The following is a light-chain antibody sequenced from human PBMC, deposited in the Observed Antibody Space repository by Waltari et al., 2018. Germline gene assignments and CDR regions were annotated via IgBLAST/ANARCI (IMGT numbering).Light chain of an antibody. CDR2: EVS. CDR1: QSLLHHFGKTY. Sequence: DIVMTQTPLPLSVIPGQPASISCKSLQSLLHHFGKTYSYWYLQRPGQSLQLLIYEVSRRFSGVPERFSGSGSWTDFTLKISRVEADDVCVYFCMQGKDLPLTFGGGTKVDI. CDR3: MQGKDLPLT. V-gene: IGKV2-29*02. J-gene: IGKJ4*01.